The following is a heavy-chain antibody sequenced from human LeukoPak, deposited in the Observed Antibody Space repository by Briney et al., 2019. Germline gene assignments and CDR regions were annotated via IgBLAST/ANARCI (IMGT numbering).Heavy chain of an antibody. Sequence: GGSLRLSCAASGFTFSSYAMSWVRQAPGKGLEWVSAISSSGGSTYYADSVKGRFTISRDNSKNTLYLQMNSLRAEDTAVYYCARASFVWFGGYYFDYWGQGTLVTVSS. CDR2: ISSSGGST. CDR3: ARASFVWFGGYYFDY. J-gene: IGHJ4*02. V-gene: IGHV3-23*01. CDR1: GFTFSSYA. D-gene: IGHD3-10*01.